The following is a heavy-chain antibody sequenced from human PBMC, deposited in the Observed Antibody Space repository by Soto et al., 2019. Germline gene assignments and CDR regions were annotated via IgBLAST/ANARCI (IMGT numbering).Heavy chain of an antibody. J-gene: IGHJ5*02. CDR1: GYTLNEVA. CDR3: TTYHGDYNFDH. D-gene: IGHD4-17*01. V-gene: IGHV1-24*01. Sequence: QVHLVQSGAEVKRPGASVKVSCKVSGYTLNEVAMHWVRQAPGKGLEWLGGFDPDEAETIYAQHFQGRVTMTVDTSTDTVYMELSSLRSDDTALYFCTTYHGDYNFDHWGQGTLVTVSS. CDR2: FDPDEAET.